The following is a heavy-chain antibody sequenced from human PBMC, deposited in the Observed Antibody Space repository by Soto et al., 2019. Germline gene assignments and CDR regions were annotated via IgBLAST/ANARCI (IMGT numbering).Heavy chain of an antibody. J-gene: IGHJ6*02. CDR1: GLTLRPSS. CDR2: IRSSSSTK. Sequence: EELLVEAGGGLDQLGGPLGFSWAASGLTLRPSSLNWVRQAPGKGLEWISNIRSSSSTKYYADSVKGRFTISRDNARNSLFLQMNSLRDEDTAVYYCARGHGMDVWGQGTTVIVSS. CDR3: ARGHGMDV. V-gene: IGHV3-48*02.